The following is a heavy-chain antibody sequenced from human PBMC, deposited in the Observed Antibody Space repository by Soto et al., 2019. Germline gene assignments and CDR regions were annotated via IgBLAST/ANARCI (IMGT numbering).Heavy chain of an antibody. CDR1: GYTFTSYY. Sequence: QVQMVQSGAEVKKPGASVKVSCKTSGYTFTSYYIHWVRQAPGQGLEWMRIITPSGGSTSYAQKFQGRVIMTRDTSTSTVYMQLSSLRSEDTAVYYCARGLTVTGFDFWGQGTLVTVSS. CDR2: ITPSGGST. CDR3: ARGLTVTGFDF. D-gene: IGHD4-17*01. J-gene: IGHJ4*02. V-gene: IGHV1-46*03.